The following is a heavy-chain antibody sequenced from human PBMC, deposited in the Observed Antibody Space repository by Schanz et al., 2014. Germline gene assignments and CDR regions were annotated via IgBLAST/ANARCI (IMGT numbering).Heavy chain of an antibody. CDR3: ARKMKLGVYGGKGHDSLDI. D-gene: IGHD4-17*01. Sequence: VQLVQSGGGLVQPGGSLRLSCAASGFTFSSHWMHWVRQDPGKGLVWVARINSVGSNTDYADSVTGRFTISRDNAKNTLYLQMNTLRAEDTAVYYCARKMKLGVYGGKGHDSLDIWGRGTMVTVSS. CDR1: GFTFSSHW. V-gene: IGHV3-74*01. CDR2: INSVGSNT. J-gene: IGHJ3*02.